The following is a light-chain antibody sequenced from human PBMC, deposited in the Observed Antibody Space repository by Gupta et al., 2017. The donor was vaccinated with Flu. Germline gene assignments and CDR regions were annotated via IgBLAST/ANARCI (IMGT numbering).Light chain of an antibody. CDR2: AAS. CDR3: QQRNSYPRT. CDR1: QGFRSY. J-gene: IGKJ1*01. Sequence: DIQLTQSPSFLSASVGDRVTITCRASQGFRSYLAWYQQKPGKAPNLLIYAASTLQSGVPSRFSGSGSGTEFTLTISSLQPEDFATYYCQQRNSYPRTFGQGTKVEIK. V-gene: IGKV1-9*01.